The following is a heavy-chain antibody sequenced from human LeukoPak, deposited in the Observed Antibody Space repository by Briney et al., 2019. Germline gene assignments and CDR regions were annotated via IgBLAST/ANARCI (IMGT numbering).Heavy chain of an antibody. V-gene: IGHV4-61*02. J-gene: IGHJ4*02. CDR1: GGSIIGGNHY. Sequence: SETLSLTCAVSGGSIIGGNHYWSWIRQPAGKGLEWIGCIYNSGTTNYNPSLRSRVTISVDTSKNHFSLKLTSVTAADTAVYYCARGGDGYNYFDYWGRGTLVTVSS. CDR3: ARGGDGYNYFDY. CDR2: IYNSGTT. D-gene: IGHD5-24*01.